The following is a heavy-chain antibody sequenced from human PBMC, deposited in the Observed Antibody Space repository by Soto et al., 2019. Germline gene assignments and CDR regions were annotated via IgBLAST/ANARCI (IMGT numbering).Heavy chain of an antibody. V-gene: IGHV3-7*04. CDR3: ARDHPVTDY. CDR2: IKQDGSEK. J-gene: IGHJ4*02. D-gene: IGHD4-4*01. Sequence: EVQLVESGGRLVQPWGSLRLSCAASGFTFSSYWMSWVRQAPGKGLEWVANIKQDGSEKYYVDSVKGRFTISRDNAKNSLYLQMISMRAEDTAVYYCARDHPVTDYWGQGTLDTVST. CDR1: GFTFSSYW.